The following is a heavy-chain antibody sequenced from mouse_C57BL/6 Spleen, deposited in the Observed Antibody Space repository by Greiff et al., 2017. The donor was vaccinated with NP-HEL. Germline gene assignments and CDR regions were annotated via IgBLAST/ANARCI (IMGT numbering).Heavy chain of an antibody. CDR2: IYPGSGST. CDR1: GYTFTSYW. Sequence: VQLQQSGAELVKPGASVKMSCKASGYTFTSYWITWVKQRPGQGLEWIGDIYPGSGSTNYNEKFKSKATLTVDTSSSTAYMQLSSLTSEDSAVYYCARSDEYDVWYFDVWGTGTTVTVSS. CDR3: ARSDEYDVWYFDV. J-gene: IGHJ1*03. V-gene: IGHV1-55*01. D-gene: IGHD2-4*01.